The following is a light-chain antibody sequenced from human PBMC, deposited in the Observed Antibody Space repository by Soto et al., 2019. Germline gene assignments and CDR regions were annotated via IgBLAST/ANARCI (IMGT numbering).Light chain of an antibody. Sequence: DIPMTQSPSALSASVGDTVTITCRASQSISSWLAWYQQKPGKAPKILIYDASSLESGVPSRFSGSGSGTEFTLTISSLQPDDFATYYCQQYNSYTWTLGQGTKVDIK. V-gene: IGKV1-5*01. J-gene: IGKJ1*01. CDR1: QSISSW. CDR3: QQYNSYTWT. CDR2: DAS.